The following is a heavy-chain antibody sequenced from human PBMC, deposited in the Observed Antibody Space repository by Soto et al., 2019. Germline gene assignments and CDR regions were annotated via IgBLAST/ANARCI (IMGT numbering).Heavy chain of an antibody. J-gene: IGHJ4*02. CDR2: IIPLSGTS. CDR3: ATSRDTTGYFDH. Sequence: QVQLVPSGAEVRKPGSSVKVSCKASGGTFSSSGINWVRQAPGLGLEWIGGIIPLSGTSSHAQKFQGRVTITADESTGTVNMELGSLTSDDTAVYYCATSRDTTGYFDHWGQGTLVTVSS. CDR1: GGTFSSSG. V-gene: IGHV1-69*01. D-gene: IGHD1-1*01.